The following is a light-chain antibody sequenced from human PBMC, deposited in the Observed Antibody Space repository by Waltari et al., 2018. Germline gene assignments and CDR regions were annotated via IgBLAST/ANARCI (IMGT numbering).Light chain of an antibody. Sequence: QLVLTQSPSASASLGASVKLTCTLSSGHSTNTLACHQQQPEKGPRYLLKVNSDGSNSKGDQIPDRFSGSSSGAEHYLTISSLQSEDEADYYCQTGGHGTWVFGGGTKLTVL. J-gene: IGLJ3*02. V-gene: IGLV4-69*01. CDR3: QTGGHGTWV. CDR1: SGHSTNT. CDR2: VNSDGSN.